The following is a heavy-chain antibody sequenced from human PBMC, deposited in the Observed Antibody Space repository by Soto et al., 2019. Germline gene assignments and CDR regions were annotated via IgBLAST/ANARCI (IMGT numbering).Heavy chain of an antibody. CDR1: GFTFSNAW. V-gene: IGHV3-15*07. J-gene: IGHJ6*02. D-gene: IGHD3-22*01. CDR3: TTLGHYYDTSPLDV. Sequence: EVQLVESGGGLVKPGGSLTLSCAASGFTFSNAWINWVRQAPGKGLEWVGRIKSKTDGGTTDYAAPVKGRFTISRDDSKSTLYLQMNSLKTEDTALYYCTTLGHYYDTSPLDVWGQGTTVTVSS. CDR2: IKSKTDGGTT.